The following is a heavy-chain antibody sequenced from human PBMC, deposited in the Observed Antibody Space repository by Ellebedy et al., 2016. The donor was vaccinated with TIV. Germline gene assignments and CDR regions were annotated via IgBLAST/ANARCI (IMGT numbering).Heavy chain of an antibody. V-gene: IGHV4-34*01. CDR3: ANRGRYAVPPYEAFDI. CDR2: INPSGDT. Sequence: MPSETLSLTCAVNGDSFSGFHWSWIRQPPGKGLAWIGEINPSGDTNYNPSLKSRVTISVDTSKKQVSLRLRSVTAADTAVYYCANRGRYAVPPYEAFDIWGQGTMVPVSA. CDR1: GDSFSGFH. J-gene: IGHJ3*02. D-gene: IGHD3-16*01.